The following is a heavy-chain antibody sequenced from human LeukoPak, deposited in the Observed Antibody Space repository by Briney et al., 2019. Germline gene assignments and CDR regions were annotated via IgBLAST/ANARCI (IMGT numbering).Heavy chain of an antibody. CDR1: GFTFTTYA. D-gene: IGHD2/OR15-2a*01. CDR3: AKAHYIHFLDY. Sequence: GGSLRLSCAASGFTFTTYAMCWVRQAPGTGREGVSAISGSGDSTYYADSVKGRFTISGDNSKNTLYLQVNSLRAEDTAVYYCAKAHYIHFLDYWGQGTLVTVSS. V-gene: IGHV3-23*01. CDR2: ISGSGDST. J-gene: IGHJ4*02.